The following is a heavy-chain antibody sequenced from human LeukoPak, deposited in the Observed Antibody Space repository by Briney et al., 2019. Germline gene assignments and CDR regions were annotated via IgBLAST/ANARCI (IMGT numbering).Heavy chain of an antibody. V-gene: IGHV3-7*01. J-gene: IGHJ3*02. CDR1: GFTFSNYW. D-gene: IGHD3-16*01. CDR3: ARDADLGATITGAFDI. Sequence: GGSLRLACAASGFTFSNYWMRWVRRVPGKGLEWVANINQEGSEKYYVDSVKGRFTISRDNAKKSLYLQIHRLRSDDTAVYYCARDADLGATITGAFDIWGQGTLVTVSS. CDR2: INQEGSEK.